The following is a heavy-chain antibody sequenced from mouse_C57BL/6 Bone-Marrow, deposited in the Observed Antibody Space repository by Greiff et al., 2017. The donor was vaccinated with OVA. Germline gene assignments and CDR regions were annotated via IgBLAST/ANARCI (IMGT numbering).Heavy chain of an antibody. CDR1: GFTFSDFY. Sequence: EVHLVESGGGLVQSGRSLRLSCATSGFTFSDFYMEWVRQAPGKGLEWIAASRNKANDYTTEYSASVKGRFIVSRDTSQSILYLQMNALRAEDTAIYYCARDGLVYAMDYWGQGTSVTVSS. CDR3: ARDGLVYAMDY. J-gene: IGHJ4*01. D-gene: IGHD4-1*01. V-gene: IGHV7-1*01. CDR2: SRNKANDYTT.